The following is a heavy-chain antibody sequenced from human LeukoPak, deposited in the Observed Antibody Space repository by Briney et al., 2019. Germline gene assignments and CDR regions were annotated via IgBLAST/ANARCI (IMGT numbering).Heavy chain of an antibody. CDR2: IRNKANSYTT. V-gene: IGHV3-72*01. CDR3: ARVSGGTWGSLDY. Sequence: GGSLRLSCAASGFTFSSYAMSWVRQAPGKGLEWVGRIRNKANSYTTEYAASVKGRFTISRDDSKNSLYLQVNSLKTEDTAVYYCARVSGGTWGSLDYWGQGTLVTVSS. CDR1: GFTFSSYA. J-gene: IGHJ4*02. D-gene: IGHD3-16*01.